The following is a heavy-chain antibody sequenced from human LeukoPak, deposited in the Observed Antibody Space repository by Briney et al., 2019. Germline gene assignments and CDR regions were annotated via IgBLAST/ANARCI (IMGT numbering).Heavy chain of an antibody. CDR1: GFTFSGFG. V-gene: IGHV3-48*01. J-gene: IGHJ4*02. D-gene: IGHD2-21*01. CDR2: ISSTSRTI. Sequence: GGSLRLSCAASGFTFSGFGMNWVRQAPGRGLECLSYISSTSRTIYYADSVKGRFTISRDNAKNSLYLQMNSLRAEDTAVYYCARDLHCGGDCYPLTYWGQGTLVTVSS. CDR3: ARDLHCGGDCYPLTY.